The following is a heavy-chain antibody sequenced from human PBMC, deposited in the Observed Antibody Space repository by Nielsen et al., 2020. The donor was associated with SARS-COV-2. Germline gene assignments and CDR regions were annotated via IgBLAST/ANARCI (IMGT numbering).Heavy chain of an antibody. CDR3: AKAYSSSPIYYYGMDV. CDR2: ISGSGGST. V-gene: IGHV3-23*01. CDR1: GFTFSSYA. Sequence: GGSLRLSCAASGFTFSSYAMSWVRQAPGKGLEWVSAISGSGGSTYYADSVKGRFTISRDNSKNTLYLQMSSLRAEDTAVYYCAKAYSSSPIYYYGMDVWGQGTTVTVSS. J-gene: IGHJ6*02. D-gene: IGHD6-6*01.